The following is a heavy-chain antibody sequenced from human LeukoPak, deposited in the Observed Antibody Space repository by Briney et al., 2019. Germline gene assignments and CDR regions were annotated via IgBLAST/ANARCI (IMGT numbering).Heavy chain of an antibody. CDR3: ASLGSSSGYYHFDY. D-gene: IGHD3-22*01. Sequence: GGSLRLSCAASGFTFSDYYMGWIRQAPGKGLEWVSYISNRGNNIYYADSVKGRFTISRDNAKNSLYLQMNSLRAEDTAVYYCASLGSSSGYYHFDYWGQGTLVTVSS. V-gene: IGHV3-11*04. J-gene: IGHJ4*02. CDR1: GFTFSDYY. CDR2: ISNRGNNI.